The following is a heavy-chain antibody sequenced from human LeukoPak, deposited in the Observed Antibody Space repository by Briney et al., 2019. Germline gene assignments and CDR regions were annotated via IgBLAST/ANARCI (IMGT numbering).Heavy chain of an antibody. D-gene: IGHD3-10*01. Sequence: EGSLRLSCAASGFTFSSYAMHWVRQAPGKGLEWVAVISYDGSNKYYADSVKGRFTISRDNSKNTLYLQMNSLRAEDTAVYYCARDTVDGGDYWGQGTLVTVSS. J-gene: IGHJ4*02. CDR3: ARDTVDGGDY. CDR1: GFTFSSYA. CDR2: ISYDGSNK. V-gene: IGHV3-30-3*01.